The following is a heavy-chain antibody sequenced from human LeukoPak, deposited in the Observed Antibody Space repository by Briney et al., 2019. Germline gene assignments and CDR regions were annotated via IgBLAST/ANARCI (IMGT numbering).Heavy chain of an antibody. J-gene: IGHJ6*04. CDR2: ITGGGTST. V-gene: IGHV3-23*01. CDR3: AKTSGYYAHYSGMDV. Sequence: GGSLRLSCAASGFSFAGYALTWVRQAPGQGLEWVSGITGGGTSTYYADFVKGRLTISRDNSQNTVYLQMNSLRVEDTAVYYCAKTSGYYAHYSGMDVRGKGTTVTVSS. CDR1: GFSFAGYA. D-gene: IGHD3-22*01.